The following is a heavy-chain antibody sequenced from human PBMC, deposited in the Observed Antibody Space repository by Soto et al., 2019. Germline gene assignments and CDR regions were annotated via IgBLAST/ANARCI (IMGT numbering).Heavy chain of an antibody. Sequence: PVKVSCKAPGGTYSNSAIIWVRQAPGQGLEWMGGILPIFGTPHYAQKFQGRLTISAEEISSTGYMEVNIMRFEDKAVYYCATPAEARYRAMLKGLAQWGQGRLVT. CDR2: ILPIFGTP. V-gene: IGHV1-69*13. CDR3: ATPAEARYRAMLKGLAQ. CDR1: GGTYSNSA. J-gene: IGHJ4*02. D-gene: IGHD1-26*01.